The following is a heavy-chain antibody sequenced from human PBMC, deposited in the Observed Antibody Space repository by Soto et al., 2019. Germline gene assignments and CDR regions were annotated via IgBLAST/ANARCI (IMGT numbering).Heavy chain of an antibody. CDR3: ARDPYSRSLSCYYYGMDV. CDR2: IIPIFGTA. J-gene: IGHJ6*02. V-gene: IGHV1-69*13. D-gene: IGHD6-13*01. CDR1: GGTFSSYA. Sequence: SVKVSCKASGGTFSSYAISWVRQAPGQGLEWMGGIIPIFGTANYAQKFQGRVTITADESTSTAYMELSSLRSEDTAVYYCARDPYSRSLSCYYYGMDVWGQGTKVTVSS.